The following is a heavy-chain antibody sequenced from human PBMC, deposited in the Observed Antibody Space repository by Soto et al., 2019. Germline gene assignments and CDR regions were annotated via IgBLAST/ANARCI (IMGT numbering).Heavy chain of an antibody. CDR2: IIPIFGTA. Sequence: SVKVSCKASGGTFSSYAISWVRQAPGQGLEWMGGIIPIFGTANYAQKFQGRVTITADESTSTAYMELSSLRSEDTAVYYCASGPTEEDYYDSSGYQYAFDIWGQGTMVTVS. J-gene: IGHJ3*02. CDR1: GGTFSSYA. V-gene: IGHV1-69*13. D-gene: IGHD3-22*01. CDR3: ASGPTEEDYYDSSGYQYAFDI.